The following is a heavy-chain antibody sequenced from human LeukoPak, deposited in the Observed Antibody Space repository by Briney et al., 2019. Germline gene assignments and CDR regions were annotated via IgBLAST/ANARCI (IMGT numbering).Heavy chain of an antibody. Sequence: GSLRLSCAASELTVSNNYMTWVRQAPGKGLDWVSVIYSDGNTYYADSVKGRFTISRDNAKNTLYLQMNSLRAEDTAVYYCASGNTIFGVATPWGFDIWGQGTKVTVSS. D-gene: IGHD3-3*01. CDR2: IYSDGNT. CDR3: ASGNTIFGVATPWGFDI. V-gene: IGHV3-53*01. J-gene: IGHJ3*02. CDR1: ELTVSNNY.